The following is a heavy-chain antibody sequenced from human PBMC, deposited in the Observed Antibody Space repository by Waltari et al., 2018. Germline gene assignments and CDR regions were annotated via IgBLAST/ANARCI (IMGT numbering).Heavy chain of an antibody. D-gene: IGHD6-19*01. CDR1: GFTFSSCC. CDR3: ATLAGAGHDY. CDR2: RKQDGSEN. Sequence: EVQLVESGGGLVQPGGSLRLSCAASGFTFSSCCMSGVRQGPGKGLEGVTNRKQDGSENDYVESGKGRFTISSDNAKNLLYLQMNSLRAEDTAVYYCATLAGAGHDYWGQGTLVTVSS. J-gene: IGHJ4*02. V-gene: IGHV3-7*01.